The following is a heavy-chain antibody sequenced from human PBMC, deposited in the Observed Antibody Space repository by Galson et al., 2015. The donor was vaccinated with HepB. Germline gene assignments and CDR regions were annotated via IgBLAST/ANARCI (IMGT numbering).Heavy chain of an antibody. CDR1: GYTFTSYG. J-gene: IGHJ6*03. D-gene: IGHD5-18*01. V-gene: IGHV1-18*01. CDR2: ISAYNGNT. CDR3: ARSPRIQLWLSSYYYMDV. Sequence: SVKVSCKASGYTFTSYGISWVRQAPGQGLEWMGWISAYNGNTNYAQKLQGRVTMTTDTSTSTAYMELRSLRSDDTAVYYCARSPRIQLWLSSYYYMDVWGKGTTVTVSS.